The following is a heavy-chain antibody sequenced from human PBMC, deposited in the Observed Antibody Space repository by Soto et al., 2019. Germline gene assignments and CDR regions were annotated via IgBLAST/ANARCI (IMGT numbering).Heavy chain of an antibody. J-gene: IGHJ3*02. Sequence: VGSLRLSCASSVCTLSSNGMHCVRQSPGKWLEWVAFIWYDGSDKYYADSVKGRFTISRDNSKNTLYLQMNSLRAEDTAVYYCARDRYPNYNHDAFDIWGQGTLVSVS. CDR1: VCTLSSNG. V-gene: IGHV3-33*01. D-gene: IGHD4-4*01. CDR2: IWYDGSDK. CDR3: ARDRYPNYNHDAFDI.